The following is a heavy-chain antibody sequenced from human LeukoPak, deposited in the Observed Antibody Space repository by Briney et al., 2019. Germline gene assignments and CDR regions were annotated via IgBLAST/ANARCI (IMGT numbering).Heavy chain of an antibody. D-gene: IGHD2-2*02. CDR2: ISSSNSPI. J-gene: IGHJ4*02. CDR3: ASFSLNYCSSSSCYTDY. CDR1: GFTFSSYS. V-gene: IGHV3-48*01. Sequence: QTGGSLRLSCAASGFTFSSYSMNWVRQAPGEGLEWVSYISSSNSPIYYADSVKGRFTISRDNAKNSLYLQMNSLRAEDTAVYYCASFSLNYCSSSSCYTDYWGQGTLVTVSS.